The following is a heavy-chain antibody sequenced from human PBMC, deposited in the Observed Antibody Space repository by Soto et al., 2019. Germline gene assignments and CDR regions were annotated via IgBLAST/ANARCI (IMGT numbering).Heavy chain of an antibody. CDR1: GFTFSSYS. V-gene: IGHV3-48*02. CDR3: ARDLDSSLAPYYYYYYGMDV. J-gene: IGHJ6*02. D-gene: IGHD6-13*01. Sequence: EVQLVESGGGLVQPGGSLRLSCAASGFTFSSYSMNWVRQAPGKGLEWVSYISSSSNTIYYADSVKGRFTISRDNAKNSLYLQMNSLRDEDTAVYYCARDLDSSLAPYYYYYYGMDVWGQGTTVTVSS. CDR2: ISSSSNTI.